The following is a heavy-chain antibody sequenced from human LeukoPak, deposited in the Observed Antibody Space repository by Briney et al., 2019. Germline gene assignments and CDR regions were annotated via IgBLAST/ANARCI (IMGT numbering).Heavy chain of an antibody. CDR2: ISSSSSYI. D-gene: IGHD6-13*01. J-gene: IGHJ4*02. CDR1: GFTFSSYS. CDR3: AKDPSSSSWYYFDY. Sequence: GGSLRLSCAASGFTFSSYSMNWVRQAPGKGLEWVSSISSSSSYIYYADSVKGRFTISRDNAKSSLYLQMNSLRAEDTAVYYCAKDPSSSSWYYFDYWGQGTLVTVSS. V-gene: IGHV3-21*04.